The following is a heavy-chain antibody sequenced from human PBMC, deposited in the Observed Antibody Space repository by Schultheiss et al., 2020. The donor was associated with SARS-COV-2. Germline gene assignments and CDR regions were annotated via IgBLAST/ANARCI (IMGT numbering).Heavy chain of an antibody. Sequence: SQTLSLTCTVSGGSISSYYWSWIRQPPGKGLEWIGYIYYSGSTKYNPSLKSRVTISVDTSKNQFSLKLSSVTAADTAVYYCARRLTIFGVVAFDYWGQGTLVTVSS. D-gene: IGHD3-3*01. V-gene: IGHV4-59*01. CDR3: ARRLTIFGVVAFDY. CDR1: GGSISSYY. CDR2: IYYSGST. J-gene: IGHJ4*02.